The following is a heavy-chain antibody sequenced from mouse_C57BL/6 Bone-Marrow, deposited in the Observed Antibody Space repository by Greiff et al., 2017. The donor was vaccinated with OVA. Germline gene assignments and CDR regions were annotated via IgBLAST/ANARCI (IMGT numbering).Heavy chain of an antibody. CDR2: IYPGDGDT. CDR3: AREGDITTVVATGDY. CDR1: GYAFSSYW. J-gene: IGHJ2*01. V-gene: IGHV1-80*01. Sequence: VQLVESGAELVKPGASVKISCKASGYAFSSYWMNWVKQRPGKGLEWIGQIYPGDGDTNYNGKFKGKATLTADKSSSTAYMQLSSLTSEDSAVYFCAREGDITTVVATGDYWGQGTTLTVSS. D-gene: IGHD1-1*01.